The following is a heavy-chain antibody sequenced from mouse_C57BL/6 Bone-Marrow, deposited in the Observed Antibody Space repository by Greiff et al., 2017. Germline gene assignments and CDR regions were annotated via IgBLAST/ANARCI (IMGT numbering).Heavy chain of an antibody. V-gene: IGHV1-47*01. J-gene: IGHJ3*01. CDR1: GYTFTTYP. D-gene: IGHD1-1*01. CDR2: FHPYNDDT. CDR3: ARPSYYYGSSYPFAY. Sequence: QVQLQQSGAELVKPGASVKMSCKASGYTFTTYPIEWMKQNHGKSLEWIGNFHPYNDDTKYNEKFKGKATLTVEKSSSTVYLELSRLASDDSAVYYCARPSYYYGSSYPFAYWGQGTLVTVSA.